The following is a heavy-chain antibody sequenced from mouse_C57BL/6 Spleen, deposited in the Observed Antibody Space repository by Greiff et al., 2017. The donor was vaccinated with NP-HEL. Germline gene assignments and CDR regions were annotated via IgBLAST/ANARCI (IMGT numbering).Heavy chain of an antibody. Sequence: VKLMESGAELVKPGASVKISCKASGYAFSSYWMNWVKQRPGKGLEWIGQIYPGDGDTNYNGKFKGKATLTADKSSSTAYMQLSSLTSEDSAVYFCARGTAQAEGFAYWGQGTLVTVSA. J-gene: IGHJ3*01. V-gene: IGHV1-80*01. CDR1: GYAFSSYW. CDR2: IYPGDGDT. D-gene: IGHD3-2*02. CDR3: ARGTAQAEGFAY.